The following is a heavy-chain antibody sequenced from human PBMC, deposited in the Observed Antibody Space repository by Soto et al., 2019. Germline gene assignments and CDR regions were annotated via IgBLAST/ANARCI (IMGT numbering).Heavy chain of an antibody. CDR2: ISGSGGST. D-gene: IGHD1-26*01. V-gene: IGHV3-23*01. CDR1: GFTFSSYA. J-gene: IGHJ5*02. CDR3: GKGVVGATSVSPWWFDP. Sequence: EVQLLESGGGLVQPGGSLRLSCAASGFTFSSYAMSWVRQAPGKGLEWVSAISGSGGSTYYADSVKGRFTISRDNPKNTLYRQLNSLRAEDTGVYYCGKGVVGATSVSPWWFDPWGQGTLVTVSS.